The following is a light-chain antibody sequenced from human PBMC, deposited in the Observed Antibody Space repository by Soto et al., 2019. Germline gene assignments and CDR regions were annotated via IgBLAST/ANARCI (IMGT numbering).Light chain of an antibody. Sequence: EIVLTQSPATLSLSPGERATLSCRASQSVRHYLAWYQQKPGQAPRLLIYDASNRATGIPARFSGSGSGTAFTLTISSLEPEDFAVYYCQQRSNWLITFGQGTRLEI. CDR3: QQRSNWLIT. J-gene: IGKJ5*01. CDR2: DAS. CDR1: QSVRHY. V-gene: IGKV3-11*01.